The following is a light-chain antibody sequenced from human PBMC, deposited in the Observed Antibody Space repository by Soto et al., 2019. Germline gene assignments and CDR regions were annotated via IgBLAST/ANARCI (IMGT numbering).Light chain of an antibody. CDR3: QQYNNWPRT. CDR2: GAS. Sequence: EIVMTQSPATPSVSPGERATLSCRASQSVSSNLAWYQQKPGQAPRLLIYGASTRATGLPARFSSSGSGTEFTLSIGSLLSEDFAVYYCQQYNNWPRTFGQGTKVDIK. CDR1: QSVSSN. J-gene: IGKJ1*01. V-gene: IGKV3-15*01.